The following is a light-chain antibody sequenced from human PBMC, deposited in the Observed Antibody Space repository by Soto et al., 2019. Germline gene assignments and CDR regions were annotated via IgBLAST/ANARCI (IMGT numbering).Light chain of an antibody. J-gene: IGKJ4*01. CDR1: QTVLYSSNNKNY. CDR2: WAS. Sequence: DIVVTQSPDSLALSLGERATINCKSSQTVLYSSNNKNYLAWYQQKPGQPPKLLIYWASTRESGVPDRFSGSGSGTDFTLTIRSLEPEDFAVYYCQQRNKWPPVTFGGGTTVDIK. CDR3: QQRNKWPPVT. V-gene: IGKV4-1*01.